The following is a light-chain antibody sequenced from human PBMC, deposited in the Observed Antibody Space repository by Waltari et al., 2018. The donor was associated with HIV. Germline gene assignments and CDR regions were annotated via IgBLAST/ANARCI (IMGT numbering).Light chain of an antibody. CDR3: AAWDDSLKGGA. CDR2: SNN. J-gene: IGLJ1*01. CDR1: TSKIGGIT. Sequence: QSVLAQPPSASGTPGQRVTTSCSGSTSKIGGITVSWYQQLPGTAPKLLIYSNNERPSGVPDRLSGSTSGTSASLVISGLQSEDEADYYCAAWDDSLKGGAFGTGTKVTVL. V-gene: IGLV1-44*01.